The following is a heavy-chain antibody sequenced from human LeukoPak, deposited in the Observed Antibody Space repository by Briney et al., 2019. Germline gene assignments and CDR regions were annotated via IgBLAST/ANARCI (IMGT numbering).Heavy chain of an antibody. V-gene: IGHV4-39*07. CDR2: IQYSGST. CDR1: GDSFSSNSYY. Sequence: SETLSATCTVSGDSFSSNSYYWAWIRQPPGKGLECIGGIQYSGSTYFNPSLKSRVTISIDTSKSQISLNLISVTAADTAVYYCASTLVSGWYNFDYWGQGTLVTVSS. D-gene: IGHD6-19*01. J-gene: IGHJ4*02. CDR3: ASTLVSGWYNFDY.